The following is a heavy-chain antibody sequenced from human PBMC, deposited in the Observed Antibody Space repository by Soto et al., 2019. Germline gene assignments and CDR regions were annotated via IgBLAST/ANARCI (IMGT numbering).Heavy chain of an antibody. D-gene: IGHD5-12*01. Sequence: ASVKVSCKASGYTFTSYGISWVRQAPGQGLEWMGWISACNGNTNYAQKLQGRVTMTTDTSTSTAYMELRSLRSDDTAVYYCARSGYSGYEEGPFDYWGQGTLVTVSS. CDR1: GYTFTSYG. V-gene: IGHV1-18*04. J-gene: IGHJ4*02. CDR3: ARSGYSGYEEGPFDY. CDR2: ISACNGNT.